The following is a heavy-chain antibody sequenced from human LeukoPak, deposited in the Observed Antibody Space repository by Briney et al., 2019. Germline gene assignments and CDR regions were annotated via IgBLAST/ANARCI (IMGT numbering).Heavy chain of an antibody. Sequence: GESLQISCKGSGYSFTSYWIGWVRQMPGKGLEWMGIIYPGDSDTRYSPSFQGQVTISADKSISTAYLQWSSLKASDTAMYYCATTSNYDFWSGSMSLYYYYGMDVWGQGTTVTVSS. CDR1: GYSFTSYW. CDR2: IYPGDSDT. J-gene: IGHJ6*02. CDR3: ATTSNYDFWSGSMSLYYYYGMDV. V-gene: IGHV5-51*01. D-gene: IGHD3-3*01.